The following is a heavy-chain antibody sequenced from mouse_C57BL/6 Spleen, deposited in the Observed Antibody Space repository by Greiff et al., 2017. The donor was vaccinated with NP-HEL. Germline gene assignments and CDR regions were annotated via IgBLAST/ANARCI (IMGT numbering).Heavy chain of an antibody. Sequence: QVQLKQSGAELMKPGASVKLSCKATGYTFTGYWIEWVKQRPGHGLEWIGEILPGSGSTNYNEKFKGKATFTADTSSNTAYMQLSSLTTADSAIYYCARRDSSGPAWFAYWGQGTLVTVSA. D-gene: IGHD3-2*02. V-gene: IGHV1-9*01. CDR1: GYTFTGYW. J-gene: IGHJ3*01. CDR3: ARRDSSGPAWFAY. CDR2: ILPGSGST.